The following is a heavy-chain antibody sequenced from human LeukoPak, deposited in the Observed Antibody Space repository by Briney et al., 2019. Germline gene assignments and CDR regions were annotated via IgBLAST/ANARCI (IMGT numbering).Heavy chain of an antibody. Sequence: ASVKVSCKASGYTFTGYYMHWVRQAPGQGLEWMGWISAYNGNTNYAQKLQGRVTMTTDTSTSTAYMELRSLRSDDTAVYYCARDIRQDSSGWYDYWGQGTLVTVSS. J-gene: IGHJ4*02. CDR3: ARDIRQDSSGWYDY. V-gene: IGHV1-18*04. CDR2: ISAYNGNT. CDR1: GYTFTGYY. D-gene: IGHD6-19*01.